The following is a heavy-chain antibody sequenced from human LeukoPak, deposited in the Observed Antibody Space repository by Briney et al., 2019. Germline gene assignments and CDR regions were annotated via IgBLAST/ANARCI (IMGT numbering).Heavy chain of an antibody. CDR3: SRLNAAPRTILRGFRYFDL. Sequence: SETLSLTCAVYGGSFSGYYWSWIRQPPGKGLQWIGEINHSGSTNYNPSLKNRVTTSVETSKNQFFPKLRPSPAAAAAAYYCSRLNAAPRTILRGFRYFDLWGRGTLVTVSS. J-gene: IGHJ2*01. CDR2: INHSGST. D-gene: IGHD3-3*01. CDR1: GGSFSGYY. V-gene: IGHV4-34*01.